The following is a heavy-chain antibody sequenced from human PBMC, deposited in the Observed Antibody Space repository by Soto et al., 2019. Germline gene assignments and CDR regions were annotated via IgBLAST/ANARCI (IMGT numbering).Heavy chain of an antibody. Sequence: EVQLVESGGGLVKPGGSLRLSCAASGFTFSSYSMNWVRQAPGKGLEWVSSISSSSTYIDYADSVKGRFTISRDNAKNSLYLQMNSLRAEDTAVYYCARDFGYYGSGTYYNHYYYGMDVWGQGTTVTVSS. J-gene: IGHJ6*02. CDR1: GFTFSSYS. D-gene: IGHD3-10*01. CDR2: ISSSSTYI. V-gene: IGHV3-21*02. CDR3: ARDFGYYGSGTYYNHYYYGMDV.